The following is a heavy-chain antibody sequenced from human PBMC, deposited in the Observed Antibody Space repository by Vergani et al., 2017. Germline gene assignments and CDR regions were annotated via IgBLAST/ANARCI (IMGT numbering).Heavy chain of an antibody. V-gene: IGHV3-30*02. CDR1: GFTLSNSD. J-gene: IGHJ4*02. D-gene: IGHD3-16*01. CDR2: IQFDGSNH. CDR3: AKHFRGWGIDY. Sequence: QVQLVESGGGVVQRGGSLRLFCATSGFTLSNSDMQWIRQGPGKGLEFVAFIQFDGSNHYYADSVKGRFNLSRDFSKNTLYLQMISLRTDDTATYYCAKHFRGWGIDYWGQGTQIIVSS.